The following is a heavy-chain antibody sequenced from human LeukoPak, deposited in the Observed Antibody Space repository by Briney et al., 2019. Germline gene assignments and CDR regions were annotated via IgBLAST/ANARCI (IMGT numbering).Heavy chain of an antibody. CDR2: ISGSGGST. J-gene: IGHJ4*02. D-gene: IGHD2-2*01. Sequence: PGGALRLSCAASGFTFSSYAMSGVRQAPGKGLEGVSAISGSGGSTYSADSVKGRYTISRDNSKNTLYLQMNSLRAEDTAVYYCALNSNVVGHYWGQGTLVTVSS. CDR3: ALNSNVVGHY. V-gene: IGHV3-23*01. CDR1: GFTFSSYA.